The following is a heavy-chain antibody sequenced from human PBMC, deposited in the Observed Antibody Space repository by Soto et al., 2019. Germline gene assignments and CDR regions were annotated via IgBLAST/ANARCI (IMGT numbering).Heavy chain of an antibody. Sequence: ELPLRLPRGASGVTISNPWMSWIRQAPEKGLEWVGRIKSKTDGGTTDYAAPVKGRFTISRDDSKNTLFLQMNSLKTEDTAVYYCTTGTAVEIYNFDYWRQGTLVTVSS. V-gene: IGHV3-15*01. J-gene: IGHJ4*02. D-gene: IGHD5-18*01. CDR2: IKSKTDGGTT. CDR1: GVTISNPW. CDR3: TTGTAVEIYNFDY.